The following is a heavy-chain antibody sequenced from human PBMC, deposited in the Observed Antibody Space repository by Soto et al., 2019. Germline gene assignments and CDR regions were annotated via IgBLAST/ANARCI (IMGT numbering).Heavy chain of an antibody. CDR3: AGGSGWESES. CDR2: IEQDGGEK. CDR1: EFTFSSYW. V-gene: IGHV3-7*05. J-gene: IGHJ4*02. Sequence: EVQLVESGGGLVQPGGSLRLSCVVSEFTFSSYWMNWVRQAPGKGLEWVANIEQDGGEKNYLESVRGRFTISRDNAKKSLYLEMNSLRAEDTAVYYCAGGSGWESESWGQGTLVTVSS. D-gene: IGHD6-19*01.